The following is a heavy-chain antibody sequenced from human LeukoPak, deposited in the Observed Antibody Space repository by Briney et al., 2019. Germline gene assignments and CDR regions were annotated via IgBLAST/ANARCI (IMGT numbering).Heavy chain of an antibody. Sequence: GCLRLSCAALGFTVSCYSMNWVRQAPGKGMGWVSSISSISSYIYYADSEKGRFTISRDNAKNSLYLQMNSLRAEDTHDYYCAREHPDGYFDYWGQGTLVTVSS. CDR2: ISSISSYI. V-gene: IGHV3-21*01. CDR3: AREHPDGYFDY. CDR1: GFTVSCYS. J-gene: IGHJ4*02.